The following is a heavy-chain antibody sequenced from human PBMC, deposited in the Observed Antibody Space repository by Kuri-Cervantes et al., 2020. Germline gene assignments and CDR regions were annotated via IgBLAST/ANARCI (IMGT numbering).Heavy chain of an antibody. CDR3: ARLPYYYYGMDV. V-gene: IGHV3-48*02. Sequence: LSLTCAASGFTFSSYAMSWVRQAPGKGLEWVSYISSSSSTTYYADSVKGRFTISRDNAKNSLYLQMNSLRDEDTAVYYCARLPYYYYGMDVWGQGTTVTVSS. CDR1: GFTFSSYA. CDR2: ISSSSSTT. J-gene: IGHJ6*02.